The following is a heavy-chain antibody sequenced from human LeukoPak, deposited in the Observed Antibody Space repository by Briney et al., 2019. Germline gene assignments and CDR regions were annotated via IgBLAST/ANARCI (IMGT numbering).Heavy chain of an antibody. CDR3: ARHGRWVGPAGY. CDR1: GGSFSGYY. V-gene: IGHV4-34*01. Sequence: PSETLSLTCAVYGGSFSGYYWSWIRQPPGKGLEWIGEINHSGSTNYNPSLKSRVTISVDTSKNQFSLKLSSVIAADTAVYYCARHGRWVGPAGYWGQGTLVTVSS. J-gene: IGHJ4*02. CDR2: INHSGST. D-gene: IGHD4-23*01.